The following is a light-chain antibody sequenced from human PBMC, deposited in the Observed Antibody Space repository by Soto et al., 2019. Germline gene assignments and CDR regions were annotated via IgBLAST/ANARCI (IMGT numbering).Light chain of an antibody. Sequence: DIQMTQYPSTLSASVGDRVIITCRASQSISRWFAWYQQKPGKAPKLLISKASNLESGVPSRFSGSGSGTDFTLTFSSLQPDDFATYYCQQYYSYWTFGQGTKVEIK. CDR3: QQYYSYWT. V-gene: IGKV1-5*03. CDR1: QSISRW. J-gene: IGKJ1*01. CDR2: KAS.